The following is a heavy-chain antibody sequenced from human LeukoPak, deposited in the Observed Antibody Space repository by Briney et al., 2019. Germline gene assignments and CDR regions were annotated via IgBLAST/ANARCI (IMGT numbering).Heavy chain of an antibody. J-gene: IGHJ6*03. CDR2: INHSGST. V-gene: IGHV4-34*01. Sequence: GSLRLSCAASGFTFSRYGMSWVRQAPGRGLEWIGEINHSGSTNYNPSIKSRVTISVDKSKNQFSLKLSSVTAADTAVYYCARRYYYYYYMDVWGKGTTVTISS. CDR3: ARRYYYYYYMDV. CDR1: GFTFSRYG.